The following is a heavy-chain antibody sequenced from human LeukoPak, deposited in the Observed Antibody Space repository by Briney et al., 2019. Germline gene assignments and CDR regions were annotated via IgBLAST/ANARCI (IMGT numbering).Heavy chain of an antibody. CDR3: ARDIEAAGLFLDY. D-gene: IGHD6-13*01. CDR1: GFTFNSYW. V-gene: IGHV3-7*01. Sequence: GGPLRLSCAAPGFTFNSYWMSWVRQAPGKGLEGVANMKYDRSEKYYVDSVKGRFTISRDNAKNSLYLQMNSLRAEDTAVYYCARDIEAAGLFLDYWGQGTLVTVSS. CDR2: MKYDRSEK. J-gene: IGHJ4*02.